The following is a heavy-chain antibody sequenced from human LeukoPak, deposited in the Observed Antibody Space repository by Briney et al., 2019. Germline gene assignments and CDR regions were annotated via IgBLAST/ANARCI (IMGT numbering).Heavy chain of an antibody. Sequence: GGSLRLSCALSGFTPIHYWMTWVRQAPGKGLEWVANINQDGSETFYVDSVKGRYTISRDNAKNSVYLQMNSLRAEDTAFYYCARLGAGMHFFYLDLRGQGTLVTVSS. J-gene: IGHJ4*02. V-gene: IGHV3-7*01. D-gene: IGHD3-3*02. CDR2: INQDGSET. CDR1: GFTPIHYW. CDR3: ARLGAGMHFFYLDL.